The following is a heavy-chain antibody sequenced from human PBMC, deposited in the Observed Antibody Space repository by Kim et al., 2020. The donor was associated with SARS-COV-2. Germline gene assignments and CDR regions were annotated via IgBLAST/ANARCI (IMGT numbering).Heavy chain of an antibody. CDR2: ISYDGKNK. CDR1: GFTFSSYG. V-gene: IGHV3-30*18. D-gene: IGHD6-19*01. Sequence: GGSLRLSCAVSGFTFSSYGMHWVRQAPGKGLEWVAVISYDGKNKYYGEAVKGRFTISRDNSKNTLDLQIHSLRVEDMAVYYCAKEDAVAVAGGFDCWGQGTLVTVS. J-gene: IGHJ4*02. CDR3: AKEDAVAVAGGFDC.